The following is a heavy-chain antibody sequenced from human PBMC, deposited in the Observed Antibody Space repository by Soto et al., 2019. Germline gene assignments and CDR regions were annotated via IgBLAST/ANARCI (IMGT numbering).Heavy chain of an antibody. CDR3: AGAEAAAEYFQH. J-gene: IGHJ1*01. D-gene: IGHD6-13*01. CDR1: GYTFSGYY. V-gene: IGHV1-2*04. CDR2: INPNSGGT. Sequence: ASVKVSCKASGYTFSGYYMHWVRQAPGQGLEWMGWINPNSGGTNYAQKFQGWVTMTRDTSISTAYMELSRLRSDDTAVYYCAGAEAAAEYFQHWGQGTLVTVSS.